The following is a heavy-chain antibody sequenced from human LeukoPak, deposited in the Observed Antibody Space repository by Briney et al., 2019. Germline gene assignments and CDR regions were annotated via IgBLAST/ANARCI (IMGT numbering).Heavy chain of an antibody. Sequence: PGGSLRLSCTASAFSDYYMNWIRQAPGKGLEWVSYISGSSHDTNYADSVKGRFTISRDNAKNTLYLQMNSLRAEDTAVYYCARARSGYLRDWGQGTLVTVSS. D-gene: IGHD3-3*01. CDR2: ISGSSHDT. V-gene: IGHV3-11*05. CDR1: AFSDYY. J-gene: IGHJ4*02. CDR3: ARARSGYLRD.